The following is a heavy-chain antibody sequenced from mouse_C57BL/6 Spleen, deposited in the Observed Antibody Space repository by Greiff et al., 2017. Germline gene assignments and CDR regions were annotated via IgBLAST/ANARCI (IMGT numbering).Heavy chain of an antibody. V-gene: IGHV5-17*01. CDR2: ISSGSSTI. CDR1: GFTFSDYG. D-gene: IGHD1-1*01. J-gene: IGHJ2*01. CDR3: ARNYYGSSYDFDY. Sequence: EVQLVESGGGLVKPGGSLKLSCAASGFTFSDYGMHWVRQAPEKGLEWVAYISSGSSTIYYADTVKGRFTISRDTSKNTLFLQLTSLRSEDTAMYYCARNYYGSSYDFDYWGQGTTLTVSS.